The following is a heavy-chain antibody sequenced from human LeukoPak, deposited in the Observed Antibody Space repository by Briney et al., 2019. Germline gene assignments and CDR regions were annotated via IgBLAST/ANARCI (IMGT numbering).Heavy chain of an antibody. D-gene: IGHD4-17*01. CDR1: GFTVSSNY. Sequence: GGSLRLSCAASGFTVSSNYMSWVRQAPGKGLEWVSVIYSGGSTYYADSVKGRFTISRDNSKNTLYLQMNSLRAEDTAVYYCARAGLYGDYVGYYYGMDVWGQGTTVTVSS. J-gene: IGHJ6*02. CDR2: IYSGGST. CDR3: ARAGLYGDYVGYYYGMDV. V-gene: IGHV3-66*01.